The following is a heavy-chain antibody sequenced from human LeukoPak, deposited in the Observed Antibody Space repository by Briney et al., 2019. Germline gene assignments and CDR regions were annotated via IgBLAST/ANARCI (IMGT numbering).Heavy chain of an antibody. V-gene: IGHV3-23*01. CDR2: ISGSGGST. CDR3: ARGMATTPDFDY. D-gene: IGHD5-12*01. Sequence: GGSLRLSCAASGFTFSSYAMSWVRQAPGKGLEWVSAISGSGGSTYYADSMKGRFTISRDNSKNTLYLQMNSLRAEDTAVYYCARGMATTPDFDYWGQGTLVTVSS. CDR1: GFTFSSYA. J-gene: IGHJ4*02.